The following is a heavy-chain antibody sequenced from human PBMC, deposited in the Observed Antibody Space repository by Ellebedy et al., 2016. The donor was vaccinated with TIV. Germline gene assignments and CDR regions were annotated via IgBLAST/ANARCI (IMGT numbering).Heavy chain of an antibody. V-gene: IGHV4-34*01. CDR2: ANSRGNT. J-gene: IGHJ4*02. CDR3: ARDEPYSGSGIYCS. Sequence: MPSETLSLTCSVYGVSFNNDFWNWIRQPPGKGLEWIGEANSRGNTNYNPSLRSRVTISADTSKNQFSLTLSSVTAADTAVYYCARDEPYSGSGIYCSWGQGTLVTVSS. CDR1: GVSFNNDF. D-gene: IGHD3-10*01.